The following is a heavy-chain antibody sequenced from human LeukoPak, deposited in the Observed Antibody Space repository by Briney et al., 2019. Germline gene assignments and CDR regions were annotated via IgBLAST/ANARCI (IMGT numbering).Heavy chain of an antibody. CDR3: ARAPELGWFDP. CDR2: IYHSGST. D-gene: IGHD3-3*02. J-gene: IGHJ5*02. CDR1: GYSISSGYY. V-gene: IGHV4-38-2*02. Sequence: SETLSLTCNVSGYSISSGYYWGWIRQPPGKGLQWIGTIYHSGSTYYNPSLKSRVTISVDTSKNQFSLKLSSVTATDTAVYYCARAPELGWFDPWGQGTLVTVSS.